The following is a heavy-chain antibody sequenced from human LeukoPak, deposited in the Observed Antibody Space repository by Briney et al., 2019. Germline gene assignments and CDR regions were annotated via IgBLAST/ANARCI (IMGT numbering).Heavy chain of an antibody. D-gene: IGHD6-25*01. CDR2: ISGSGGST. CDR3: ARRQWRGVLAGKRLILGNGFDI. Sequence: GGSLRLSCAASGFTFSSYAMSWVRQAPGKGLEWVSGISGSGGSTNYADSVKGRFTISRDNSKNTLYLQMTSLRAEDTAVYYCARRQWRGVLAGKRLILGNGFDIWGQGTMVTVSS. CDR1: GFTFSSYA. V-gene: IGHV3-23*01. J-gene: IGHJ3*02.